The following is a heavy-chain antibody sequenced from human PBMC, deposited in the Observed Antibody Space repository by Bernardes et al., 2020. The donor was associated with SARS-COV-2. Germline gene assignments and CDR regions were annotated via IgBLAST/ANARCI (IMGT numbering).Heavy chain of an antibody. J-gene: IGHJ6*02. V-gene: IGHV3-74*01. CDR3: ASSPRMAVAVLPKNYYYYYGMHV. Sequence: GGSLRLSCAASGFTFSSSWMHWVRQVPGKGLVWVSRINSDGSSISYADSVKGRFTVSRDNAKNTLHLQMNSLRAEDTAVYYCASSPRMAVAVLPKNYYYYYGMHVWGQGTTVTVSS. CDR1: GFTFSSSW. D-gene: IGHD6-19*01. CDR2: INSDGSSI.